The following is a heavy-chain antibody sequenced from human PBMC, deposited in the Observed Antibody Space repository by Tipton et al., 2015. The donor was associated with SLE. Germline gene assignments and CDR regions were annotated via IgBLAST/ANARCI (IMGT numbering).Heavy chain of an antibody. D-gene: IGHD6-13*01. Sequence: TLSLTCTVSSGSISSYYWSWIRQPPGKGLERIGEVDHSGSTNYNPSLKSRVTISVDRSKNQFSLKLNSVTAADTAVYYCARDRSQQPDAFDIWGQGTMVTVSS. CDR1: SGSISSYY. CDR3: ARDRSQQPDAFDI. J-gene: IGHJ3*02. CDR2: VDHSGST. V-gene: IGHV4-59*01.